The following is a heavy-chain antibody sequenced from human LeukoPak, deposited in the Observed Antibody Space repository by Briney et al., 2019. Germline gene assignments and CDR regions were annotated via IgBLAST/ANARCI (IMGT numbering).Heavy chain of an antibody. V-gene: IGHV3-15*01. CDR3: TTRSSRYCSSTSCYPNRYYYYYGMDV. D-gene: IGHD2-2*01. CDR2: IKSKTDGGTT. Sequence: GGSLRLSCAASGFTFSNAWMSWVRQAPGKGLEWVGRIKSKTDGGTTDYAAPVKGRFTISRDDSKNTLYLQMNSLKTEDTAVYYCTTRSSRYCSSTSCYPNRYYYYYGMDVWGQGTTVTVSS. CDR1: GFTFSNAW. J-gene: IGHJ6*02.